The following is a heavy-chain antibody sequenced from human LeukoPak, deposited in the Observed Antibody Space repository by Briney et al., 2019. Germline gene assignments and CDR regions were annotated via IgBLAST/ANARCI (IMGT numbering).Heavy chain of an antibody. CDR3: ARWPRGSDAFDI. D-gene: IGHD3-10*01. J-gene: IGHJ3*02. CDR1: GLIFSNAW. Sequence: PGGSLRLSCAASGLIFSNAWMNWVRQAPGKGLEWIGEIYHSGSTNYNPSLKSRVIISVDKSKNQFSLKLSSVTAADTAMYYCARWPRGSDAFDIWGQGTMVTVSS. CDR2: IYHSGST. V-gene: IGHV4-4*02.